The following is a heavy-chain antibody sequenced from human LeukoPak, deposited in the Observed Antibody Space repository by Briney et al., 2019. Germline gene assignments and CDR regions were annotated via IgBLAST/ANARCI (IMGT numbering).Heavy chain of an antibody. J-gene: IGHJ3*02. CDR1: GYTFTGYY. CDR3: AKDLTYRISRLVEYCSSTGCYMEGAFDI. CDR2: INPNSGGT. V-gene: IGHV1-2*02. Sequence: ASVKVSCKASGYTFTGYYMHWVRQAPGQGLEWMGWINPNSGGTNYAQKFQGRVTMTRDTSISTAYMELSRLRSDDTAVYYCAKDLTYRISRLVEYCSSTGCYMEGAFDIWGQGTMVTVSS. D-gene: IGHD2-2*02.